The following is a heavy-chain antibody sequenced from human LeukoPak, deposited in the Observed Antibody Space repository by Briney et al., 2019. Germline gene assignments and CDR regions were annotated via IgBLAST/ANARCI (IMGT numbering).Heavy chain of an antibody. CDR3: ARGLLYNYDISGYYY. CDR1: GGSFSGYY. CDR2: INHSGST. V-gene: IGHV4-34*01. J-gene: IGHJ4*02. Sequence: SETLSLTCAVYGGSFSGYYWSWIRQPPGKGLEWIGEINHSGSTNYNPSLKSRVTISVDTSKNQFSLKLSSVTAADTAVYYCARGLLYNYDISGYYYWGKEPLVTVSS. D-gene: IGHD3-22*01.